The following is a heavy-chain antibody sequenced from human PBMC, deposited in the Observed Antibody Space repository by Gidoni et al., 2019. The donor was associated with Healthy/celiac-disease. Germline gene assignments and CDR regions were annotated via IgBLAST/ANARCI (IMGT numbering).Heavy chain of an antibody. J-gene: IGHJ5*02. CDR2: ISSSSSTI. D-gene: IGHD1-26*01. V-gene: IGHV3-48*01. CDR1: GFTSSSYS. CDR3: ARNSGSYPNWFDP. Sequence: EVQLLLSGGGLVQLGGSLRLSCAASGFTSSSYSMNWVRQAPGKGLGWVSYISSSSSTIYYADSVKGRFTISRDNAKNSLYLQMNSLRAEDTAVYYCARNSGSYPNWFDPWGQGTLVTVSS.